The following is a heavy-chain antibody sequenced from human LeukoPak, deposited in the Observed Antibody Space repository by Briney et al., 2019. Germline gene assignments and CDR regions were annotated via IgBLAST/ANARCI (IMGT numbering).Heavy chain of an antibody. CDR2: ISGSGGST. CDR3: AKDRIAARPGPYYFDY. CDR1: GFTFSSYA. J-gene: IGHJ4*02. Sequence: GGSLRLSCAASGFTFSSYAMSWVRQAPGKGLEWVSAISGSGGSTYYADSVKGRFTISRDNSKNTLYLQMNSLRAEDTAAYYCAKDRIAARPGPYYFDYWGQGTLVTVSS. V-gene: IGHV3-23*01. D-gene: IGHD6-6*01.